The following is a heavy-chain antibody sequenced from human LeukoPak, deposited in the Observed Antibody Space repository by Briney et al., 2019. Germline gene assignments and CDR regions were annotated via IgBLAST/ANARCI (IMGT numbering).Heavy chain of an antibody. V-gene: IGHV1-69-2*01. CDR1: GYKFSDYY. Sequence: ASVTLSFKASGYKFSDYYVHWVQQAPGKGLEWMGRVNPKNGETMYVGKLLGRISISADTSTNTVYMELSSLRSEDTAVYYCATPSGSYFGYYYFHWWGQGTLVTVSS. D-gene: IGHD1-26*01. J-gene: IGHJ4*02. CDR3: ATPSGSYFGYYYFHW. CDR2: VNPKNGET.